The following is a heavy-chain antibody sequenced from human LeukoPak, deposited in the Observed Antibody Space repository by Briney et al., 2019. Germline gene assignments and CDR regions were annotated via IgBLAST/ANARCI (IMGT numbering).Heavy chain of an antibody. CDR3: ARDPTGTTRYYYSYYMDV. D-gene: IGHD1-1*01. CDR1: GFTFSSYS. Sequence: GGSLRLSCAASGFTFSSYSMNWVRQAPGKGLEWVSSISSSGSYIYYADSVKVRFTISRDNAKNSLYLQMNSLRAEDTAVYYCARDPTGTTRYYYSYYMDVWGKGTTVTVSS. V-gene: IGHV3-21*01. J-gene: IGHJ6*03. CDR2: ISSSGSYI.